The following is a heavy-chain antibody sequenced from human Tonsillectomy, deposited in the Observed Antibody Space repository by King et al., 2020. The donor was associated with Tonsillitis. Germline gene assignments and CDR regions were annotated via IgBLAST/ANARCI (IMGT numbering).Heavy chain of an antibody. J-gene: IGHJ4*02. Sequence: VQLVESGGGVVQPGGSLRLSCVVSGFTLTSYGIHWVRQAPGKGLEWVAIIRSDGSNKYYADSVRGRFTISRDSSKNTVYLQMNSLTAEDTAVYYCANLSGTIPLDYWGQGTLVTVSP. D-gene: IGHD2/OR15-2a*01. V-gene: IGHV3-30*02. CDR1: GFTLTSYG. CDR3: ANLSGTIPLDY. CDR2: IRSDGSNK.